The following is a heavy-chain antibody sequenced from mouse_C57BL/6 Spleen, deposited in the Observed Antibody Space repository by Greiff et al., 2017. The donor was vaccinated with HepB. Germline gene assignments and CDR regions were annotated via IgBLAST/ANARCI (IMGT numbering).Heavy chain of an antibody. Sequence: QVQLQQPGAELVRPGSSVKLSCKASGYTFTSYWMHWVKQRPIQGLEWIGNIDPSDSETHYNQKFKDKATLTVDKSSSTAYMQLSSRTSEDSAVYYWEREGDGNYGYFDYWGQGTTLTVSS. CDR2: IDPSDSET. CDR3: EREGDGNYGYFDY. V-gene: IGHV1-52*01. CDR1: GYTFTSYW. D-gene: IGHD2-1*01. J-gene: IGHJ2*01.